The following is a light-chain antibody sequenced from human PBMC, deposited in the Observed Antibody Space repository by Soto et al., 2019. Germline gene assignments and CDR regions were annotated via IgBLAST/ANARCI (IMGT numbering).Light chain of an antibody. CDR2: EVS. J-gene: IGLJ1*01. Sequence: QSVLTQPASVSGSPGQSITISCTGTSSDVGGYNYVSWYQQHPGKAPKLMIYEVSNRPSGVSNRFSGSKSGNTASLTISGLQAEDEADYYFSSYTSSSTYVFGTGTKVTF. CDR3: SSYTSSSTYV. CDR1: SSDVGGYNY. V-gene: IGLV2-14*01.